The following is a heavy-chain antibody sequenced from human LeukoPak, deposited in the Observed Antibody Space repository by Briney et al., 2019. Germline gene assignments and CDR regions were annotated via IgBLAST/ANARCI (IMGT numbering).Heavy chain of an antibody. V-gene: IGHV3-23*01. CDR1: GFTFSSYA. Sequence: GGSLRLSCAASGFTFSSYAMRWVRQAPEKGLEWVSAISDSGGSTYYGDSVKGRFTISRDNSKNTLYLQMDSLRAEDTAVYYCAKDSSGNYGVNDYWGQGTLVTVSS. D-gene: IGHD4-11*01. CDR2: ISDSGGST. CDR3: AKDSSGNYGVNDY. J-gene: IGHJ4*02.